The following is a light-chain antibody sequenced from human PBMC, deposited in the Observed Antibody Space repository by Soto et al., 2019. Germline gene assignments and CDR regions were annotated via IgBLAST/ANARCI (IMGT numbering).Light chain of an antibody. CDR3: QQYNSSPLT. J-gene: IGKJ4*01. Sequence: DIQMTRSPSTLSASVGDRVTITCRASQSVSVWLAWYQQKPGKAPKVLIYKASSLESGVPSRFSGSGSGTEFTLTISRLQPDDFATYYCQQYNSSPLTFGGGTKVEIK. V-gene: IGKV1-5*03. CDR2: KAS. CDR1: QSVSVW.